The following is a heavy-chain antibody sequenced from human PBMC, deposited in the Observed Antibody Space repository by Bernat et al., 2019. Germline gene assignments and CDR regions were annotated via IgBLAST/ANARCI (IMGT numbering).Heavy chain of an antibody. CDR3: ARDPWFGRDLGNWFDS. V-gene: IGHV3-11*01. J-gene: IGHJ5*01. CDR1: GFTFSDYY. Sequence: QVQLVESGGGLVKPGGSLRLSCAASGFTFSDYYMGWVRQAPGKGLEWLSYISGGGDTIYYTESVKGRFTISRDNAKNSLYLQLNSLRAEDTAVYYCARDPWFGRDLGNWFDSWGQGSLVTVSS. CDR2: ISGGGDTI. D-gene: IGHD3-10*01.